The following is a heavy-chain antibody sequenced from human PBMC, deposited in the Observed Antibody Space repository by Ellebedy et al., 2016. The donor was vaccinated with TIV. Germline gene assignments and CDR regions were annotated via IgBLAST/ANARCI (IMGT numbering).Heavy chain of an antibody. CDR1: GFTFSSYS. CDR3: ARRGLLFSYFDY. V-gene: IGHV3-48*04. D-gene: IGHD2-21*01. J-gene: IGHJ4*02. CDR2: ISSSSSTT. Sequence: GGSLRLSCAASGFTFSSYSMNWVRQAPGKGLEWVSYISSSSSTTYYADSVKGRFTISRDNAKNSLCLQMNSLRPEDTAVYYCARRGLLFSYFDYWGQGTLVTVSS.